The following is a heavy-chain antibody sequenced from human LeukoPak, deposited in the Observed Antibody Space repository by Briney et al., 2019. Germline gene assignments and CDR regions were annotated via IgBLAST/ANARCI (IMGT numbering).Heavy chain of an antibody. CDR2: ISYDGSNK. D-gene: IGHD6-13*01. CDR1: GFTFSSYA. Sequence: GGSLRLPCAASGFTFSSYAMHWVRQAPGKGLEWVAVISYDGSNKYYADSVKGRFTIPRDNSKNTLYLQMNSLRAEDTAVYYCAKERYSSSSLFAVTPFDYWGQGTRITVSS. J-gene: IGHJ4*02. CDR3: AKERYSSSSLFAVTPFDY. V-gene: IGHV3-30-3*01.